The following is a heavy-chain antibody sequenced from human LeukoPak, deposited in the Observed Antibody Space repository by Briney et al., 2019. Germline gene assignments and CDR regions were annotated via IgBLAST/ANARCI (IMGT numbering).Heavy chain of an antibody. CDR3: ARGTRSNFDWLFKPVDY. D-gene: IGHD3-9*01. CDR1: GFTFSSYS. J-gene: IGHJ4*02. Sequence: GGSLRLSCAASGFTFSSYSMSWVRQAPGKGLEWVSSISSSSSYIYYADSVKGRFTISRDNAKNSLYLQMNSLRAEDTAVYYCARGTRSNFDWLFKPVDYWGQGTLVTVSS. CDR2: ISSSSSYI. V-gene: IGHV3-21*01.